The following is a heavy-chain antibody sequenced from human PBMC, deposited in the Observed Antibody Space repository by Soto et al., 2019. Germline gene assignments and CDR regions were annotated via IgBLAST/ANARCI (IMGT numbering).Heavy chain of an antibody. Sequence: ASVKVSCKASGYTFTGYYMHWVRQAPGQGLEWMGWINPNSGGTNYAQKFQGWVTMTRDTSISTAYMELSRLRSDDTAVYYCARGVGSTSSRYYYYYMDVWGKGTTVTVSS. D-gene: IGHD2-2*01. CDR1: GYTFTGYY. CDR3: ARGVGSTSSRYYYYYMDV. V-gene: IGHV1-2*04. J-gene: IGHJ6*03. CDR2: INPNSGGT.